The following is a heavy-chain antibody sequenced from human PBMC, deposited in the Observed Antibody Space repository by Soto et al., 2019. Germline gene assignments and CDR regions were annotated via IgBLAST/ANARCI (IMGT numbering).Heavy chain of an antibody. J-gene: IGHJ4*02. CDR2: INHSGST. V-gene: IGHV4-34*01. Sequence: SETLSLTRAVYGGSFSGYYWSWIRQPPGKGLEWIGEINHSGSTNYNPSLKSRVTISVDTSKNQFSLKLSSVTAADTAVYYCARGFLYYGSGTLDYWGQGTLVTVSS. CDR3: ARGFLYYGSGTLDY. D-gene: IGHD3-10*01. CDR1: GGSFSGYY.